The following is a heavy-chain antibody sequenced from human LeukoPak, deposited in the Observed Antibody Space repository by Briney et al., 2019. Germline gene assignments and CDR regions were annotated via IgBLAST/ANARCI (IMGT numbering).Heavy chain of an antibody. CDR3: ASAGGYSSSSY. CDR2: ISGSGGST. CDR1: GFTFSSYA. J-gene: IGHJ4*02. D-gene: IGHD6-13*01. Sequence: GGSLRLSCAASGFTFSSYAMSWVRQAPGKGLEWVSAISGSGGSTYYADSVKGRFTISRDNSKNTLYLQMGSLRAEDMAVYYCASAGGYSSSSYWGQGTLVTVSS. V-gene: IGHV3-23*01.